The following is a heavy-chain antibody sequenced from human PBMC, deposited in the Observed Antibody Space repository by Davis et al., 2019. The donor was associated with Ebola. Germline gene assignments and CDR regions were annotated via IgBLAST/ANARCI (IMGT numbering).Heavy chain of an antibody. V-gene: IGHV3-7*03. CDR1: GFTFSSYW. D-gene: IGHD6-19*01. CDR2: IKQDGSEK. CDR3: AKDIGVSYYYYGMDV. J-gene: IGHJ6*02. Sequence: GESLKISCAASGFTFSSYWMNWVRQAPGKGLEWVANIKQDGSEKYYVDSVKGRFTISRDNAKNSLYLQMNSLRAEDTALYYCAKDIGVSYYYYGMDVWGQGTTVTVSS.